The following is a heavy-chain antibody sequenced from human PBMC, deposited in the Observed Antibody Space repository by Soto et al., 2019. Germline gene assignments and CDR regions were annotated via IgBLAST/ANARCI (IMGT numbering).Heavy chain of an antibody. D-gene: IGHD3-3*01. CDR2: MNPNSGNT. J-gene: IGHJ5*02. V-gene: IGHV1-8*01. Sequence: QVQLVQSGAEVKKPGASVKVSCKASGYTFTSYDINWVRQATGQGLEWMGWMNPNSGNTGYAQKFQGRVTRTRNTSISTAYMELSSLRSEDTAVYYCASDYAYYDFWSGYSRDNWFDPWGQGTLVTVSS. CDR3: ASDYAYYDFWSGYSRDNWFDP. CDR1: GYTFTSYD.